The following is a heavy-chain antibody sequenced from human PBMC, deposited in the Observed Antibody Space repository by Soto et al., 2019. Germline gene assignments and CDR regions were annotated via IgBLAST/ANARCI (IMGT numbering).Heavy chain of an antibody. J-gene: IGHJ4*02. CDR1: GFTFTSFA. V-gene: IGHV3-23*01. CDR2: VSIGGST. D-gene: IGHD2-15*01. Sequence: GGSLRLSCAASGFTFTSFAVSWVRQAPGKGLEWVSVVSIGGSTHYADSVRGRFTISRDNSKNTLSLQMNSLTAEDTAVYFCAKRRGAGGHFDYWGQGALVTVSS. CDR3: AKRRGAGGHFDY.